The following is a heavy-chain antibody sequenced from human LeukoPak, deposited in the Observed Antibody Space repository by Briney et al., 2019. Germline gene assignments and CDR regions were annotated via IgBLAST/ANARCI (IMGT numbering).Heavy chain of an antibody. V-gene: IGHV4-34*01. CDR1: GGSFSGYY. Sequence: SETLSLTCAVYGGSFSGYYWSWIRQPPGKGLEWIGEINHSGSTNYNPSLKSRVTISVDTSKNQFSLKLSSVTAADTAVYYCARDLDEGDYWGQGTLVTVSS. D-gene: IGHD3-9*01. CDR3: ARDLDEGDY. CDR2: INHSGST. J-gene: IGHJ4*02.